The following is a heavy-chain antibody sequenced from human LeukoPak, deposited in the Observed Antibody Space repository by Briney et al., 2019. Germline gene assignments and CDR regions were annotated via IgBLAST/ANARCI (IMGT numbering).Heavy chain of an antibody. J-gene: IGHJ3*02. CDR3: ARGYSSSWFLDRAFDI. V-gene: IGHV4-59*01. CDR2: IYYSGST. CDR1: GGSISGYY. D-gene: IGHD6-13*01. Sequence: SETLSLTCSVSGGSISGYYWSWIRQPPGKGLEWIGYIYYSGSTNYNPSLKSRVTISVDTSKNQFSLKLSSVTAADTAVYYCARGYSSSWFLDRAFDIWGQGTMVTVSS.